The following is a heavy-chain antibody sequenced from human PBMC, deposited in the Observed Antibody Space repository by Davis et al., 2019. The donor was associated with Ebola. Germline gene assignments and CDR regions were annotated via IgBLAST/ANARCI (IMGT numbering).Heavy chain of an antibody. V-gene: IGHV1-2*06. Sequence: AASVKVSCKTSGYTFTGYSIHWVRQAPGQGLEWMGRINPYNGGTLYAQKFQDRVTMTRDTSISTAYMELSSLRSDDTAVYYCARDLITSYAMDVWGKGTTVTVSS. J-gene: IGHJ6*04. CDR2: INPYNGGT. D-gene: IGHD3-22*01. CDR1: GYTFTGYS. CDR3: ARDLITSYAMDV.